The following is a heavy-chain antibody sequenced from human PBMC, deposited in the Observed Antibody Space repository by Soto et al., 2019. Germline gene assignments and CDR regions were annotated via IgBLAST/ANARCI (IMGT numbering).Heavy chain of an antibody. CDR2: ISISGNTI. J-gene: IGHJ4*02. CDR1: GFTFSDYY. CDR3: ARAQYCGGDCHPTYFDF. D-gene: IGHD2-21*02. Sequence: GGSLRLSCAASGFTFSDYYMSWIRQAPGKGLEWVSYISISGNTIYYADSVKGRFTISRDNAKISLYLQMNSLRAEDTAVYYCARAQYCGGDCHPTYFDFWGQGALVTVSS. V-gene: IGHV3-11*01.